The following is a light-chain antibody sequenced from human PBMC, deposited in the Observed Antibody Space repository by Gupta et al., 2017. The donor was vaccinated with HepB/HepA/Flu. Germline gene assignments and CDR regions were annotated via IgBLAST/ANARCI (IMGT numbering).Light chain of an antibody. CDR2: VAS. CDR3: EQSYYIPLT. V-gene: IGKV1-39*01. Sequence: DVPITQSASSLSASAGDRVTVTCRASQSIRRYLKWYEQRPGKAPKLLIYVASRLQSGVPSRFSGSGSGTDFTLTISSLQPEDFATYYCEQSYYIPLTFGGGTRVEIK. CDR1: QSIRRY. J-gene: IGKJ4*01.